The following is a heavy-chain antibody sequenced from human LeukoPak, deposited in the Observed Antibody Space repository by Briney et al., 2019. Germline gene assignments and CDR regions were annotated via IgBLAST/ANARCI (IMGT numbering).Heavy chain of an antibody. CDR2: ISGSGGST. V-gene: IGHV3-23*01. D-gene: IGHD4-17*01. Sequence: GGSLRLSCAASGFTFSSYAMSWVRQAPGKGLEWVSAISGSGGSTYYADSVKGQFTISRDNSKNTLYLQMNSLRAEDTAVYYCAMTTVTTFRPGAFDIWGQGTMVTVSS. CDR1: GFTFSSYA. J-gene: IGHJ3*02. CDR3: AMTTVTTFRPGAFDI.